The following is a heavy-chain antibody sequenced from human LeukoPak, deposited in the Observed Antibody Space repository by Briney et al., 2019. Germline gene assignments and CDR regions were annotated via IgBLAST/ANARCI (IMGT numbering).Heavy chain of an antibody. D-gene: IGHD3-16*01. J-gene: IGHJ4*02. CDR2: IYYSGST. V-gene: IGHV4-59*12. CDR3: ARESPVGGDY. Sequence: SETLSLTCTVSGGSISSYYWSWIRQPPGKGLEWIGYIYYSGSTNYNPSLKSRVTISVDTSKNQFSLKLSSVTAADTAVYYCARESPVGGDYWGQGTLVTVSS. CDR1: GGSISSYY.